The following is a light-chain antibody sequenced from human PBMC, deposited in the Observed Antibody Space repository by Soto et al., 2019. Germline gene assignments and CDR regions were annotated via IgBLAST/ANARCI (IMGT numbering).Light chain of an antibody. CDR3: QQYDASPLT. CDR1: RPVRNG. J-gene: IGKJ2*01. Sequence: DTQMTQSPSTLSASVGDRAIITCRASRPVRNGLAWFQQKPGEAPKLLIYKASRLESGVQSRFSGSGYGTDFTLTITNLVPGDSATYFCQQYDASPLTFGQGTKLEIK. V-gene: IGKV1-5*03. CDR2: KAS.